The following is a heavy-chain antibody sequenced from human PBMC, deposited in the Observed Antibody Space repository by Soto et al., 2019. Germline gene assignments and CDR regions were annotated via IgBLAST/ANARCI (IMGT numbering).Heavy chain of an antibody. D-gene: IGHD3-16*01. CDR2: VYWDDDK. J-gene: IGHJ4*02. V-gene: IGHV2-5*02. CDR1: GFSLNTRDVG. Sequence: QITLNESGPALVKPTQTLTLTCTFSGFSLNTRDVGVGWIRQPPGKALEWLGVVYWDDDKTYSPSLKSRLTITTATPHNPVVLRTTTMHPVDTTTYYFGHCLGGVASFWGQGPLVTVSS. CDR3: GHCLGGVASF.